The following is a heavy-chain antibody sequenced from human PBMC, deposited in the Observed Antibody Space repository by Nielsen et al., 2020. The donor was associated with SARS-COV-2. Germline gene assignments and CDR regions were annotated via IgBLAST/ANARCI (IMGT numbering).Heavy chain of an antibody. CDR2: IYYSGST. CDR1: GGSISSYY. D-gene: IGHD3-22*01. J-gene: IGHJ4*02. CDR3: ARHAPGYYDY. V-gene: IGHV4-59*08. Sequence: SETLSLTSTVSGGSISSYYWSWIRQPPGKRLEWIGYIYYSGSTSYNPSLKSRVTISVDTSKNQFSLRLSSATAADTAVYYCARHAPGYYDYWGQGTLVTVSS.